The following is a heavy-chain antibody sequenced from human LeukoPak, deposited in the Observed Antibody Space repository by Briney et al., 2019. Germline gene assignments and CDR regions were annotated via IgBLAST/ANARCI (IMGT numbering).Heavy chain of an antibody. D-gene: IGHD3-3*01. CDR2: INHSGST. CDR3: ARVLIWGTIFGVVIKPYYYYMDV. V-gene: IGHV4-34*01. J-gene: IGHJ6*03. CDR1: GGSFSGYY. Sequence: SETLSLTCAVYGGSFSGYYWSWIRQPPGKGLEWIREINHSGSTNYNPSLKSRVTISVDTSKNQFSLKLSSVTAADTAVYYCARVLIWGTIFGVVIKPYYYYMDVWGKGTTVTVSS.